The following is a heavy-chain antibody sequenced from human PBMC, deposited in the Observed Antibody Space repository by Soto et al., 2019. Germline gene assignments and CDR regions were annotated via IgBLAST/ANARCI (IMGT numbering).Heavy chain of an antibody. V-gene: IGHV5-10-1*01. D-gene: IGHD6-13*01. CDR2: IDPSDSYT. CDR1: GYSFTGYW. J-gene: IGHJ4*02. Sequence: GESLKISCKGSGYSFTGYWITWVRQMPGKGLEWMGRIDPSDSYTNYSPSFQGHVTISADESISTAYLQWSSLKASDTAMYYCARHPRIAAAGHWGQGTLVTVSS. CDR3: ARHPRIAAAGH.